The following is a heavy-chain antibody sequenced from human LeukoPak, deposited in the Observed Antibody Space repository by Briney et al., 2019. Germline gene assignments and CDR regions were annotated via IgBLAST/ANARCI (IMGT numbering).Heavy chain of an antibody. CDR3: ARDAYYYFGSGSPIRAFDI. V-gene: IGHV1-18*01. Sequence: GASVKVSCKASGYTFTSYGISWVRQAPGQGLEWMGWISAYNGNINYAQKVQGRVTMTTDTSTSTAYMEVRSLRSDDTAVYYCARDAYYYFGSGSPIRAFDIWGQGTMVTVSS. D-gene: IGHD3-10*01. J-gene: IGHJ3*02. CDR2: ISAYNGNI. CDR1: GYTFTSYG.